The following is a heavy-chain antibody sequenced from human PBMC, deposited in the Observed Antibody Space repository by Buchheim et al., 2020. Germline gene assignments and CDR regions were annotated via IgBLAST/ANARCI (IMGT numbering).Heavy chain of an antibody. CDR2: IYYSGST. J-gene: IGHJ6*02. D-gene: IGHD1-26*01. V-gene: IGHV4-59*01. Sequence: QVQLQESGPGLVKPSETLSLTCTVSGGSISSYYWSWIRQPPGKGLEWIGYIYYSGSTNYNPSLKSRVTISVDTSKNQFSLKLSSVTAADTAVYYCARTPRGISGSYGPYYYYYYGMDVWGQGTT. CDR1: GGSISSYY. CDR3: ARTPRGISGSYGPYYYYYYGMDV.